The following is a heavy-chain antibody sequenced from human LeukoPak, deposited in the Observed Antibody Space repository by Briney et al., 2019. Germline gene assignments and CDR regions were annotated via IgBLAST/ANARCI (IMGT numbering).Heavy chain of an antibody. D-gene: IGHD6-13*01. J-gene: IGHJ6*03. CDR3: ARGSGVFAPGANYYYYMDV. CDR1: GGTFSSYA. CDR2: IIPIFGTA. V-gene: IGHV1-69*13. Sequence: PGASVKVSCKASGGTFSSYAISWVRQAPGQGLEWMGGIIPIFGTANYAQKFQGRVTITADESTSTAYMELSSLRSEDTAVYYCARGSGVFAPGANYYYYMDVWGKGTTVTVSS.